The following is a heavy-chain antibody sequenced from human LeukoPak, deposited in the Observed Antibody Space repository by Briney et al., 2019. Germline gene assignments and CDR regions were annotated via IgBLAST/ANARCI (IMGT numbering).Heavy chain of an antibody. CDR3: ARDRRGPMDV. V-gene: IGHV3-33*01. J-gene: IGHJ6*04. CDR1: GFTLSSYG. CDR2: IWYDGSNK. Sequence: GRSLRLSSAAYGFTLSSYGMEWVRQAPGKGLEWVAVIWYDGSNKYYADSVKGRFTISRDNCKNTLYLQTNSLRAEDTAVYFCARDRRGPMDVWGEGSTVTVSS.